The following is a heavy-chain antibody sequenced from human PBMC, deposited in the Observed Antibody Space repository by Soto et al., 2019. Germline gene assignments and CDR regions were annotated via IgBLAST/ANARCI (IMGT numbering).Heavy chain of an antibody. Sequence: EVQLLESGGGLVQPGRSLRLSCAASGFTFSSYAMSWVRQAPGKGLEWVSAISGSGGTTSYAASGKGRFTISRDNSKSTLFLQMNSLRAEDTAVYYCAKFFVETGGSSGWPWTFHYWGQGTLVTVSS. J-gene: IGHJ4*02. CDR3: AKFFVETGGSSGWPWTFHY. CDR1: GFTFSSYA. CDR2: ISGSGGTT. D-gene: IGHD6-25*01. V-gene: IGHV3-23*01.